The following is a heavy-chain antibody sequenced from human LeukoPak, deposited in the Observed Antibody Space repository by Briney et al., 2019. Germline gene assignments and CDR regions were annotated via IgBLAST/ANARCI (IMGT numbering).Heavy chain of an antibody. D-gene: IGHD5-12*01. CDR1: GYSFTSYG. CDR2: IYPGDSDT. J-gene: IGHJ4*02. Sequence: GESLKISCKSTGYSFTSYGIGWLRQRPGKGLEWMGNIYPGDSDTRYTPPFQGQVTISADKSISTAYLQWSSLKASDTAIYYCARIMADIYYFDDWGQGSLVTVSS. CDR3: ARIMADIYYFDD. V-gene: IGHV5-51*01.